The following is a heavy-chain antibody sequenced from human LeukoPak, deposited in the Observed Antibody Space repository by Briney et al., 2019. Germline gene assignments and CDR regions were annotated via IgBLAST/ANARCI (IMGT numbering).Heavy chain of an antibody. D-gene: IGHD2-2*01. V-gene: IGHV1-8*01. CDR2: MNPNSGNT. J-gene: IGHJ4*02. CDR1: GYTFTSYA. Sequence: PSVKVSCTASGYTFTSYAINWVRQAPGQGLEWVGWMNPNSGNTGYAQKFQGRVTMTRNTSISTAYMERSSLRSEDTAVYYCARGLVPAAFPYCWGQGTLVTVSS. CDR3: ARGLVPAAFPYC.